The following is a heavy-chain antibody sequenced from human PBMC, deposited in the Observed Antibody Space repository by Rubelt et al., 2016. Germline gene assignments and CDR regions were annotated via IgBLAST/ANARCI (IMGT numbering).Heavy chain of an antibody. D-gene: IGHD3-22*01. Sequence: QVQLVQSGAEVKKPGASVKVSCKASGYTFTGYYMHWVRQAPGQGLEWMGWINPNSGGQNYAQKVQGRVTMTRDTSISTAYMELSRLRSDDTAVYYCARFAIGGHSSGYLFDYWGQGTLVTVSS. CDR1: GYTFTGYY. CDR2: INPNSGGQ. CDR3: ARFAIGGHSSGYLFDY. J-gene: IGHJ4*02. V-gene: IGHV1-2*02.